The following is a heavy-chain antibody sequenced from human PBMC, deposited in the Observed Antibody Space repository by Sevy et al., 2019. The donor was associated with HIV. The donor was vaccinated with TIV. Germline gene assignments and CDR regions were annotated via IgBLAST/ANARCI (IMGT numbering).Heavy chain of an antibody. Sequence: ASVKVSCKVSGYTLTKLSMHWVRQGPGKGLEWMGSFDPEDRETIYAQKFQGRVTMTEDTSTDTAHMELRSLKSEDTAVYYCATTKDYYESSGSPFDYWGQGTLVTVSS. CDR3: ATTKDYYESSGSPFDY. D-gene: IGHD3-22*01. J-gene: IGHJ4*02. V-gene: IGHV1-24*01. CDR2: FDPEDRET. CDR1: GYTLTKLS.